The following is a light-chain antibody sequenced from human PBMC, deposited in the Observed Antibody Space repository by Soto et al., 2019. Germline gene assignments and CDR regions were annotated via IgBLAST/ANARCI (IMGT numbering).Light chain of an antibody. J-gene: IGLJ1*01. Sequence: QSVLAQPASVSGSPGQSITISCTGTHNDVGHENFVSWYQQHPDKVPKLIIYDVTRRASGVSSRFSASKSGNTAYLAISGLQADDEADYYSFSYRSDTPRFHVSGPVTKVT. V-gene: IGLV2-14*03. CDR2: DVT. CDR1: HNDVGHENF. CDR3: FSYRSDTPRFHV.